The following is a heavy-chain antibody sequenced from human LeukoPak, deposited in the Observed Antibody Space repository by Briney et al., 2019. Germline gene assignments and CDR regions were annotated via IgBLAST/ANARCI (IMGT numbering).Heavy chain of an antibody. V-gene: IGHV4-34*01. J-gene: IGHJ2*01. Sequence: SETLSLTCAVYGGSFSGYYWSWIRPPPGKGLEWIGSIYYSGSTYYNPSLKSRVTISVDTSKNQFSLKLSSVTAADTAVYYCATHADMRVDWYFDLWGRGTLVTVSS. CDR2: IYYSGST. CDR3: ATHADMRVDWYFDL. CDR1: GGSFSGYY.